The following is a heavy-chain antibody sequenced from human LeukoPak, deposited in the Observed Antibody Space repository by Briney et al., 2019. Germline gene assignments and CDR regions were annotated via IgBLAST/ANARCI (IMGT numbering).Heavy chain of an antibody. CDR3: ARGGKEWELLSYSDY. Sequence: GESLRLSCAASGFTVSSNYMSWVRQVPGKGLEWVSVIYSDGTISYADSVKGRFTISRDNSENTLYLQMNSLRVEDTAVYYCARGGKEWELLSYSDYWGQGTLVTVSS. CDR2: IYSDGTI. CDR1: GFTVSSNY. D-gene: IGHD1-26*01. V-gene: IGHV3-66*01. J-gene: IGHJ4*02.